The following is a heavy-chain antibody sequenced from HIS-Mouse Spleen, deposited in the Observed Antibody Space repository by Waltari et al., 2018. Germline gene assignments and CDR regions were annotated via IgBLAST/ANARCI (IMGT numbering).Heavy chain of an antibody. D-gene: IGHD6-13*01. CDR3: AREIPYSSSWYDWYFDL. Sequence: QLQLQESGPGLVKPSETLSLTCTVSGGSISSSSYYWGWIRQPPGKGLEWIGGIYYSGGTYYNPSLKSRGTISVDTSKNQFSLKLGSVTAADTAVYYCAREIPYSSSWYDWYFDLWGRGTLVTVSS. V-gene: IGHV4-39*07. J-gene: IGHJ2*01. CDR1: GGSISSSSYY. CDR2: IYYSGGT.